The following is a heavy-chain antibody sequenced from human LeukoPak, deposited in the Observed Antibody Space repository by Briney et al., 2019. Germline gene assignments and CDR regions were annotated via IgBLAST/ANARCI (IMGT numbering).Heavy chain of an antibody. CDR3: ARGRFLEWSQFRAHKTHWGDYYYYMDV. Sequence: GASVKVSCKASGGTFSSYAISWVRQAPGQGLEWMGWINTNTGNPTYAQGFTGRFVFSLDTSVSTAYLQISSLKAEDTAVYYCARGRFLEWSQFRAHKTHWGDYYYYMDVWGKGTTVTVSS. J-gene: IGHJ6*03. CDR1: GGTFSSYA. D-gene: IGHD3-3*01. V-gene: IGHV7-4-1*02. CDR2: INTNTGNP.